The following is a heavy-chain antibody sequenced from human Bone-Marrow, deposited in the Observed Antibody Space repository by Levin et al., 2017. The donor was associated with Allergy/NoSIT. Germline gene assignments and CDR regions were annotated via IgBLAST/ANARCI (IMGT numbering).Heavy chain of an antibody. CDR2: SYTSGNI. CDR3: ARVLQYSYYYTDV. D-gene: IGHD2-21*01. Sequence: LRLSCTVSGVSITSGSYYWSWIRQPAGKGLEWIGHSYTSGNITYNPSLKSRVTISLDTSKNPFSLKLRSVTAADTSVYYCARVLQYSYYYTDVWGKGTMVTVSS. V-gene: IGHV4-61*09. CDR1: GVSITSGSYY. J-gene: IGHJ6*03.